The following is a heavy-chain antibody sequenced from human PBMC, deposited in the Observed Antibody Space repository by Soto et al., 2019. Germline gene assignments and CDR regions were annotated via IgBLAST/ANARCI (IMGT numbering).Heavy chain of an antibody. CDR1: GGSISSYY. CDR3: ARETDYYDSSGYRDAFDI. D-gene: IGHD3-22*01. V-gene: IGHV4-59*01. CDR2: IYYSGST. Sequence: SETLSLTCTVSGGSISSYYWSWIRQPPGKGLEWIGYIYYSGSTNYNPSLKSRVTISVDTSKNQFSLKLSSVTAADTAVYYCARETDYYDSSGYRDAFDIWGQGTMVTVSS. J-gene: IGHJ3*02.